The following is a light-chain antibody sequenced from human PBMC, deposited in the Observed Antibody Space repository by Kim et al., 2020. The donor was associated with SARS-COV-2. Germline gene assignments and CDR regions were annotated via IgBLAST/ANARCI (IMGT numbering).Light chain of an antibody. Sequence: ELTQPPSASGTPGQRVTISCSGSSSNIGSNYVYWYRQLPGTAPKLLIYRNNQRPSGVPDRFSGSKSGTSASLAISGLRSEDEADYYCAAWDDSLSGWVFGGRTQLTVL. V-gene: IGLV1-47*01. CDR1: SSNIGSNY. CDR3: AAWDDSLSGWV. J-gene: IGLJ3*02. CDR2: RNN.